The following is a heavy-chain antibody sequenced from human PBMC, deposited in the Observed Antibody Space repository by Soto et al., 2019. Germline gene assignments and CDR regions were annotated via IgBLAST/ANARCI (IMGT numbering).Heavy chain of an antibody. V-gene: IGHV4-30-2*01. CDR3: SRASATVTTLDF. CDR2: IYHSGST. Sequence: PSETLSLTCAVSGGSIISGGYPWSWIRQPPGKGLEWIGYIYHSGSTYYNPSLKSRVTISVDRSKNQFSLKLSSVTAADTAVYYCSRASATVTTLDFWGQGTVVT. CDR1: GGSIISGGYP. D-gene: IGHD4-17*01. J-gene: IGHJ4*02.